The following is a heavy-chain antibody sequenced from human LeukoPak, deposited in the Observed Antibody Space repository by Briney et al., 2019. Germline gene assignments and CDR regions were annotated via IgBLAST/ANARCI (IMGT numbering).Heavy chain of an antibody. J-gene: IGHJ5*02. CDR1: GFSFSSSA. D-gene: IGHD5-12*01. CDR3: APEREEISGYLGWGPKSRPSSNNWFDP. Sequence: GGSLRLSCAASGFSFSSSAMSWVRQTPEKGLEWVSRISGSGDNIKYGDSVKGRFAIFRDNSENMLYLQMNSLRAEDTAVYYCAPEREEISGYLGWGPKSRPSSNNWFDPWGHGTLVTVSS. CDR2: ISGSGDNI. V-gene: IGHV3-23*01.